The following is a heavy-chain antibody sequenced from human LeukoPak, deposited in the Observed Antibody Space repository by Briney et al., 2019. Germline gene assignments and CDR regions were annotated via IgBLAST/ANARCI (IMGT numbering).Heavy chain of an antibody. CDR2: ISSSGSTI. V-gene: IGHV3-11*01. J-gene: IGHJ4*02. CDR3: AKAWPAAGTLLYFDY. CDR1: GFTFSDYY. D-gene: IGHD6-13*01. Sequence: GGSLRLSCAASGFTFSDYYMSWIRQAPGKGLEWVSYISSSGSTIYYADSVKGRFTISRDNAKNSLYLQMNSLRAEDTAVYYCAKAWPAAGTLLYFDYWGQGTLVTVSS.